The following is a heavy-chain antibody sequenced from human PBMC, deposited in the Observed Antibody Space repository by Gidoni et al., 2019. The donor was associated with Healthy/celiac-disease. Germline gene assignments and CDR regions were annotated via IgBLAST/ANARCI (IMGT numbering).Heavy chain of an antibody. V-gene: IGHV3-49*03. CDR2: IRSKAYGGTT. D-gene: IGHD3-3*01. CDR3: TSDPRGFWSGYWAWNYYYGMDV. CDR1: GFTFGDYA. Sequence: EVQLVESGGGLVQPGRSLRLSCTASGFTFGDYAMSWFRQAPGKGLELVGFIRSKAYGGTTEYAASVKGRFTISRDDSKSIAYLQMNSLKTEDTAVYYCTSDPRGFWSGYWAWNYYYGMDVWGQGTTVTVSS. J-gene: IGHJ6*02.